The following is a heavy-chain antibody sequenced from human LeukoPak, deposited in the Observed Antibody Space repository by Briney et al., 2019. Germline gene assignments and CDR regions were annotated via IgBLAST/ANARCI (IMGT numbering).Heavy chain of an antibody. CDR3: ARKKSGPSAEYYFDY. CDR1: GFTLDDYG. D-gene: IGHD3-10*01. V-gene: IGHV3-20*04. J-gene: IGHJ4*02. CDR2: INWNGGST. Sequence: GGSLRLSCAASGFTLDDYGMSWVRQAPGKGLEWVSGINWNGGSTGYADSVKGRFTISRDNAKNSLYLQMNSLRAEDTALYYCARKKSGPSAEYYFDYWGQGTLVTVSS.